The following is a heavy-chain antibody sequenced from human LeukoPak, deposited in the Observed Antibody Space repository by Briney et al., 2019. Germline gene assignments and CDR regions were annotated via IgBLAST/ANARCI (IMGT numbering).Heavy chain of an antibody. CDR2: ISGSGSST. Sequence: GGSLRLSCAASGFTFSSYAMSWARQAPGKGLEWVSAISGSGSSTYYADSVKGRFTISRDNSKNTLYLQMNSLRAEDTAVYYCAKDGIGLGFWSGYGHFDYWGQGTLVTVSS. CDR1: GFTFSSYA. J-gene: IGHJ4*02. D-gene: IGHD3-3*01. CDR3: AKDGIGLGFWSGYGHFDY. V-gene: IGHV3-23*01.